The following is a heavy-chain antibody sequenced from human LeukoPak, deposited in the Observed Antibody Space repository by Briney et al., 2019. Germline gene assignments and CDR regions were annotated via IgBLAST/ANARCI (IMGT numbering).Heavy chain of an antibody. V-gene: IGHV3-21*01. CDR2: ISSSSSYI. D-gene: IGHD3-22*01. CDR1: GFTFSSYS. Sequence: GWSLRLSCAASGFTFSSYSMNWVRPAPGKGLEWVSSISSSSSYIYYADSVKGRFTISRDNAKNSLYLQMNSLSAEDTAVYYCARDTYYYDSSGYYRYFDYWGQGTLVTVSS. J-gene: IGHJ4*02. CDR3: ARDTYYYDSSGYYRYFDY.